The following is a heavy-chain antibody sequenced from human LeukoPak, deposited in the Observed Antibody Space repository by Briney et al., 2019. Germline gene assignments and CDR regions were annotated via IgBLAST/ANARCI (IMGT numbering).Heavy chain of an antibody. D-gene: IGHD6-13*01. CDR1: GYSFTSHD. Sequence: ASVKVPCKASGYSFTSHDINRVRQATGQGLEWMGWMNPNSGNTGYAQKFQDRVTMTRNTSISTAYLELSSLGSEDTAMYYCASALKRGSAGTLIDHWGQGTLVTVSS. CDR3: ASALKRGSAGTLIDH. V-gene: IGHV1-8*01. CDR2: MNPNSGNT. J-gene: IGHJ4*02.